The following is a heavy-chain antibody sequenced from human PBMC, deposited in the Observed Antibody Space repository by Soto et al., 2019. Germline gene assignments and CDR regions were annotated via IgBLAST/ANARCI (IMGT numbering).Heavy chain of an antibody. D-gene: IGHD6-13*01. V-gene: IGHV4-34*01. CDR2: INHSVST. Sequence: PSQTLSHTWSFYDGSFSGYYLSLILQPPCKLLELVGEINHSVSTNYNPSLKSRVTISVDTSKNQFSLKLSSVTAADTAVYYCARGPRRYSSSWYTSLYYYYMDVWGKGTTVTSP. J-gene: IGHJ6*03. CDR1: DGSFSGYY. CDR3: ARGPRRYSSSWYTSLYYYYMDV.